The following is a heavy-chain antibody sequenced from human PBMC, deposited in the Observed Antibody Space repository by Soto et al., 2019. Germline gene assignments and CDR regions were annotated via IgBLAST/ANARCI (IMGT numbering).Heavy chain of an antibody. CDR2: IYYSGST. CDR1: GGSISSGDYY. D-gene: IGHD1-1*01. Sequence: PSETLSLTCTVSGGSISSGDYYWSWIRQPPGKGLEWIGYIYYSGSTYYNPSLESRVTISVDTSKNQFSLKLSSVTAADTAVYYCARVKMATTLFDYCGQRTLVTVSS. J-gene: IGHJ4*02. CDR3: ARVKMATTLFDY. V-gene: IGHV4-30-4*01.